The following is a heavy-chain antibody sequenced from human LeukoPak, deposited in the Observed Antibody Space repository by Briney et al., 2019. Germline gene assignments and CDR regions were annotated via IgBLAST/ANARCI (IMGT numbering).Heavy chain of an antibody. V-gene: IGHV3-7*03. CDR3: ASDIVATSGDF. Sequence: GGSLRLSCAVSGLPFSNHWMTWVRQAPGKGLERVANINQDGSEKYYVDSVKGRFTISRDNAKNALFLRMSSLRVEDTATYYCASDIVATSGDFWGQGTLVSVSS. CDR2: INQDGSEK. J-gene: IGHJ4*02. D-gene: IGHD5-12*01. CDR1: GLPFSNHW.